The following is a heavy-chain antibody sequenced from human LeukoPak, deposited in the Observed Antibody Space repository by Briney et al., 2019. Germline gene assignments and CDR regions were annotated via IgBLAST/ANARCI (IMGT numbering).Heavy chain of an antibody. Sequence: SETLSLTCTVYGGSFSGYYWSWIRQPPGTGLQWIGEIDHNGNTNYIPSLKSRITISVDTSKDQFSLMLTSVTAPDTAVYYCARDYGDVYDWGQGTLVTVSS. J-gene: IGHJ4*02. D-gene: IGHD5/OR15-5a*01. V-gene: IGHV4-34*01. CDR3: ARDYGDVYD. CDR2: IDHNGNT. CDR1: GGSFSGYY.